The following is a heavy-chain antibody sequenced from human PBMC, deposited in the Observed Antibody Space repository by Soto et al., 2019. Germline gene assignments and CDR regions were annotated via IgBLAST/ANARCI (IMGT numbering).Heavy chain of an antibody. CDR2: IRSSGNSI. V-gene: IGHV3-21*01. CDR3: ARDRGFSATDAFDI. J-gene: IGHJ3*02. CDR1: AFTFSNYN. D-gene: IGHD5-12*01. Sequence: EVQLVESGGGPVKPGGSLRLSCAASAFTFSNYNMNWVRQAPGKGLEWVSFIRSSGNSIYYADSVKGRFTISRDNAKNSLYLQMNSLRAEDTAVYYCARDRGFSATDAFDIWGQGTMVTVSS.